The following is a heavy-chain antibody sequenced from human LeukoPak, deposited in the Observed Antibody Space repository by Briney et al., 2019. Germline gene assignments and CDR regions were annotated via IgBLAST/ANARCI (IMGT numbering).Heavy chain of an antibody. D-gene: IGHD2/OR15-2a*01. CDR3: VSFYEAY. CDR2: INSDGSWT. Sequence: PGGSLRLSCAASGFIFSSHHMHWVRQAPGKGLVWVSHINSDGSWTSYADSVKGRFTISKDNAKNTAYLQMNNLRAEDTAVYYCVSFYEAYWGRGTLVTVSS. J-gene: IGHJ4*02. CDR1: GFIFSSHH. V-gene: IGHV3-74*01.